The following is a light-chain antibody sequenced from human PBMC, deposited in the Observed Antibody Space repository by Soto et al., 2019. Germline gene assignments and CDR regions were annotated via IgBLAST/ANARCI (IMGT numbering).Light chain of an antibody. CDR3: MQSTQLPLT. CDR1: QSLLHSNGYNY. J-gene: IGKJ5*01. CDR2: LGS. V-gene: IGKV2-28*01. Sequence: DIVMTQSPVSLPVTPGEPASISCRSSQSLLHSNGYNYLDWYLQKPGQSPQLLIYLGSNRASGVPDRFSGSGSGTDFTLKISRVEAEDAGVYYCMQSTQLPLTFGQGTRLEIK.